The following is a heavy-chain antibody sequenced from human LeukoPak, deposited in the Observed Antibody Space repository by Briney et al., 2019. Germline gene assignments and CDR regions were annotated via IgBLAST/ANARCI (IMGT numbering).Heavy chain of an antibody. CDR3: ARVYVDPYSSSWLNPFWYYYYMDV. D-gene: IGHD6-13*01. CDR2: IYYSGST. Sequence: SETLSLTCTVSGGSISSYYWSWIRQPPGKGLEWIGYIYYSGSTNYNPSLKSRVTISVDTSKNQFSLKLSSVTAADTAVYYCARVYVDPYSSSWLNPFWYYYYMDVWGKGTTVTISS. V-gene: IGHV4-59*01. CDR1: GGSISSYY. J-gene: IGHJ6*03.